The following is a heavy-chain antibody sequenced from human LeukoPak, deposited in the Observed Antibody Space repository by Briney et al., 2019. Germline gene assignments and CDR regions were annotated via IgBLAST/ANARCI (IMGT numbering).Heavy chain of an antibody. V-gene: IGHV1-18*01. CDR2: INTDNGNT. J-gene: IGHJ5*02. D-gene: IGHD2-21*02. Sequence: ASVKVSFKASGYTFNTYGISWVRQAPGQWPEWMGWINTDNGNTKYAQKFQGRVTMTTDTSTSTAYMELSSLRSDDTAVYYCARKGCTGDCYRFDPWGQGTLVTVSS. CDR1: GYTFNTYG. CDR3: ARKGCTGDCYRFDP.